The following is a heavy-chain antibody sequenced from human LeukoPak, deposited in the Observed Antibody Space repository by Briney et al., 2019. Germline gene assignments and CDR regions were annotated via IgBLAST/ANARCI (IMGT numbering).Heavy chain of an antibody. D-gene: IGHD3-22*01. CDR2: ISDSGGRT. V-gene: IGHV3-23*01. Sequence: GGSLRLSCAVSGITLSNYGMSWVRQAPGKGLEWVAGISDSGGRTNYADSVKGRFTISRDNPKNTLYLQMNSLRAEDTAVYVCAKRGVVIRVILVGFHKEAYYFDSWGQGALVTVSS. J-gene: IGHJ4*02. CDR3: AKRGVVIRVILVGFHKEAYYFDS. CDR1: GITLSNYG.